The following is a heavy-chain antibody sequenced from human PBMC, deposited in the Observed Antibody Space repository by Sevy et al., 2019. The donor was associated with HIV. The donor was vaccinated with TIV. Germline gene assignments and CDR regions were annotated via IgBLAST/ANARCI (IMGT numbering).Heavy chain of an antibody. D-gene: IGHD6-19*01. CDR3: TRDRTYSSGWFGNYYYDMDV. J-gene: IGHJ6*01. V-gene: IGHV1-2*04. CDR1: GYPFTGYY. CDR2: INPNSGGT. Sequence: ASVKVSCKASGYPFTGYYVHWVRQAPGQGLEWMGWINPNSGGTNYAQKFQGWVTMTRDTSITTAYMELSRLRSDDTALYYCTRDRTYSSGWFGNYYYDMDVWGQGTTVTVSS.